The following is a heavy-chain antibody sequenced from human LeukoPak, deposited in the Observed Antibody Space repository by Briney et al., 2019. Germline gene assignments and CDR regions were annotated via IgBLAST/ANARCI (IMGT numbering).Heavy chain of an antibody. CDR2: INPDGSGK. V-gene: IGHV3-7*01. D-gene: IGHD3-16*01. CDR3: ASWGAGGNS. CDR1: EFTLSTYW. Sequence: PGGSLRLSCEASEFTLSTYWMNWVRQVPGKGLDWVANINPDGSGKRYVDSVKGRFTIARDNADNSLSLQMNSLRAEDTAVYYCASWGAGGNSWGQGTLVTVSS. J-gene: IGHJ4*02.